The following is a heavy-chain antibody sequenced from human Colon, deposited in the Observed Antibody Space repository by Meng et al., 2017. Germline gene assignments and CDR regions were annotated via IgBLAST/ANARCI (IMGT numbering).Heavy chain of an antibody. J-gene: IGHJ4*02. Sequence: QLHFRESHPGLVQPPGTLLLACVVSGDSIANSKWWSWLRQAPGKGPEWIGEISNSYKTVYSPSLKSRVRISLDKSNNQFSLTLTSVTAADTAVYYCARERVRELGLFNSWGQGILVTVSS. CDR3: ARERVRELGLFNS. D-gene: IGHD1-7*01. CDR2: ISNSYKT. CDR1: GDSIANSKW. V-gene: IGHV4-4*03.